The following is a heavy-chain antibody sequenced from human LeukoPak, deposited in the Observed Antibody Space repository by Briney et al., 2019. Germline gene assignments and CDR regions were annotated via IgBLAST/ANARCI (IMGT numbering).Heavy chain of an antibody. CDR1: GGSINSHY. CDR2: ISYSGGT. J-gene: IGHJ4*02. Sequence: SETLSLACTVSGGSINSHYWSWNRQPPGKGLQWIGFISYSGGTSYNPSLMSRVTISVDTSKNQFSLKLNSVTAADTALYFCARSYYDFWSGFYSDFWGQGALVTVSS. CDR3: ARSYYDFWSGFYSDF. V-gene: IGHV4-59*11. D-gene: IGHD3-3*01.